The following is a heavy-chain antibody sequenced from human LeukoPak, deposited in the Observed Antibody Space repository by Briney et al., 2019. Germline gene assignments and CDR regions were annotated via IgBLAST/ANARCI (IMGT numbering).Heavy chain of an antibody. CDR2: ISGSGGST. CDR1: GFTFSSYA. J-gene: IGHJ4*02. D-gene: IGHD3-9*01. V-gene: IGHV3-23*01. Sequence: PGGSLRLSCAASGFTFSSYAMSWVRQAPGKGLEWVSVISGSGGSTYYADSVKGRFTISRDNSKNTLYLQMNSLRAEDTAVYYCAKADNYDILTGYSSYYFDYWGQGTLVTVSS. CDR3: AKADNYDILTGYSSYYFDY.